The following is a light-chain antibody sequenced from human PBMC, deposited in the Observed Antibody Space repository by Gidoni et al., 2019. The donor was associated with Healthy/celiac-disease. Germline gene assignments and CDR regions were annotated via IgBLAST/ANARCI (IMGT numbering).Light chain of an antibody. J-gene: IGLJ1*01. CDR1: ALPKEY. CDR2: KDS. Sequence: SSELTQPPSVSVAPGQTARITCSGDALPKEYAYWYQQKPGQAPVLVIYKDSERPSGIPERFSGSSSGTTVTLTISGVQAEDEADYYWQSSDSSGTYPRVFGTGTKVTVL. V-gene: IGLV3-25*03. CDR3: QSSDSSGTYPRV.